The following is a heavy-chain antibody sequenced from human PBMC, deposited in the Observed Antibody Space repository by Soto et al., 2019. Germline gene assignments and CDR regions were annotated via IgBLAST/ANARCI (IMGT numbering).Heavy chain of an antibody. Sequence: QVQLQESGPGLVKPSGTLSLTCAVSGGSISSSNWWSWVRQPPGKGLEWIGEMYHSGNINYNPSLTSHVTIAVNKFKSQCSLKLSSVTAADTAVYYYARWTSDYYYYGMDVWGQGTTVTVAS. D-gene: IGHD1-1*01. CDR1: GGSISSSNW. CDR3: ARWTSDYYYYGMDV. J-gene: IGHJ6*02. V-gene: IGHV4-4*02. CDR2: MYHSGNI.